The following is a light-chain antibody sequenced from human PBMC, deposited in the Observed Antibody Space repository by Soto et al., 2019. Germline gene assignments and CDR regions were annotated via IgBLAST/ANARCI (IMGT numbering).Light chain of an antibody. CDR3: QQCRSSPPAFT. CDR2: GAS. J-gene: IGKJ2*01. V-gene: IGKV3-20*01. Sequence: ESMLTQSPGTLSLSPGERATLSCSAIQRISSRFVTWYQHKPGQAPRRLIYGASIRATGIPDRFRGSGSGTDFTLTISRLEPEDFAVYYCQQCRSSPPAFTFGQGTKLEI. CDR1: QRISSRF.